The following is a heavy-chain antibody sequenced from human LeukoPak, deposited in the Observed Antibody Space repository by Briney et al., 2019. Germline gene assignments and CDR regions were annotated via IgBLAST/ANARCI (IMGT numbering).Heavy chain of an antibody. Sequence: ASVKVSCKASGYTFTSYDISWVRQAPGQGLEWMGGIIPIFGTANYAQKFQGRVTITADKSTSTAYMELSSLRSEDTAVYYCASTEDSSGWQGYYFDYWGQGTLVTVSS. J-gene: IGHJ4*02. V-gene: IGHV1-69*06. D-gene: IGHD6-19*01. CDR2: IIPIFGTA. CDR3: ASTEDSSGWQGYYFDY. CDR1: GYTFTSYD.